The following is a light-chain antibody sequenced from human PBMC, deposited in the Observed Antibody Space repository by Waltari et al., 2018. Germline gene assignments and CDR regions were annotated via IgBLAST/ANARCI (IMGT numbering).Light chain of an antibody. CDR1: QSGLWRSDNKNY. J-gene: IGKJ1*01. CDR2: WAS. Sequence: DIVMTQSPDSLAVSLSERANINCKSSQSGLWRSDNKNYLAWYQQKAGQPPKLLIFWASTRKPGVSDRFSGSGSATDFSLTISSLQAEDVAVYFCQKYLSLPRTFGQGTKVDIK. V-gene: IGKV4-1*01. CDR3: QKYLSLPRT.